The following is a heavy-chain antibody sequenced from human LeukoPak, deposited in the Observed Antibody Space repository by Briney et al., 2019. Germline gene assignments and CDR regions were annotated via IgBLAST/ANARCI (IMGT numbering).Heavy chain of an antibody. CDR2: INPNSGGT. Sequence: ASVKVSCKASGYTFSDYYIHWVRQAPGQGLEWMGWINPNSGGTNYAQKFQGRVTMTRDTSISTAYMELSRLRSDDTAVYYCARAAAPRDWFDPWGQGTLVTVSS. CDR1: GYTFSDYY. CDR3: ARAAAPRDWFDP. D-gene: IGHD6-13*01. J-gene: IGHJ5*02. V-gene: IGHV1-2*02.